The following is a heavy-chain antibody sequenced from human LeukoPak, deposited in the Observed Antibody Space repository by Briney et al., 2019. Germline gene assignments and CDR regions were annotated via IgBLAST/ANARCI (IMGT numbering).Heavy chain of an antibody. J-gene: IGHJ4*02. V-gene: IGHV3-7*01. Sequence: GGSLRLSCAASGFTFDYHWMTWVRQAPGKGLEWVANIDEGGNKVYYAESVKGRFTISRDNAKNSVYLQMNSLRAEDTAVYYCVREWFLARYSWGQGALVTVSS. D-gene: IGHD3-10*01. CDR2: IDEGGNKV. CDR3: VREWFLARYS. CDR1: GFTFDYHW.